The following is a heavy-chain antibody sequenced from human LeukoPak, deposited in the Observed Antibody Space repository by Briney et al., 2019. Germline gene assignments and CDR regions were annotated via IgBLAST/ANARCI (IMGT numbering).Heavy chain of an antibody. CDR1: GFTFSSYA. D-gene: IGHD2-2*01. CDR3: AKGRGYCSSTSCSDDDY. V-gene: IGHV3-30-3*01. Sequence: GGSLRLSCAASGFTFSSYAMHWVRQAPGKGLEWVAVISYDGSNKYYADSVKGRFTISRDNSKNTLYLQMNSLRAEDTAVYYCAKGRGYCSSTSCSDDDYWGQGTLVTVSS. J-gene: IGHJ4*02. CDR2: ISYDGSNK.